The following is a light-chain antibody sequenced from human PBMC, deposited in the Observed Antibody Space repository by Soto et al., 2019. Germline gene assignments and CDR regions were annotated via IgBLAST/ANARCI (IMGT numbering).Light chain of an antibody. CDR2: SNN. CDR3: AAWDDSLNAVV. Sequence: QLVLTQPPSASGTPGQRVTISCSGSSSNIGGNTVNWYQQLPGTAPKLLIYSNNQRPSGVPDRFSGPKSGTSASLAISGLQSEDEADYYCAAWDDSLNAVVFGGGTKVTVL. CDR1: SSNIGGNT. J-gene: IGLJ2*01. V-gene: IGLV1-44*01.